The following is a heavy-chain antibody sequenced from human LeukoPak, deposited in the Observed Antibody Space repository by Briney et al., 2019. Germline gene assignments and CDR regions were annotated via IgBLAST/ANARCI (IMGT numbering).Heavy chain of an antibody. D-gene: IGHD3-22*01. V-gene: IGHV4-39*07. CDR2: IYYSGST. CDR3: ARTGDYYDSSGYFDY. J-gene: IGHJ4*02. CDR1: GGSISSSSYY. Sequence: SETLSLTCTVSGGSISSSSYYWGWIRQPPGKGLEWIGSIYYSGSTYYNPSLKSRVTVSVDTSKNQFSLKLSSVTAADTAVYYCARTGDYYDSSGYFDYWGQGTLVTVSS.